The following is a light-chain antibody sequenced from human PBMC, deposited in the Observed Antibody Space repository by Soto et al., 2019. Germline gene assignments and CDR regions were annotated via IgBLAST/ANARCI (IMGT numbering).Light chain of an antibody. CDR1: SSNIGAGYD. CDR3: QSFDSLSGSVI. V-gene: IGLV1-40*01. CDR2: GNT. J-gene: IGLJ2*01. Sequence: QSVLTQPPSVSGAPGQRVTISCTGSSSNIGAGYDVHWYQQLPGTAPKLLTYGNTNRPSGVPDRFSGSKSGTSASLAITGLQAEDEADYYCQSFDSLSGSVIFGGGTKVTVL.